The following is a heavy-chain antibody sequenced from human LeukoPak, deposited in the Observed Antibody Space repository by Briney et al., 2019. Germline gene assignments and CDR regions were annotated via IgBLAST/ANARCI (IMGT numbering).Heavy chain of an antibody. D-gene: IGHD7-27*01. Sequence: PGGSLRLSCAASGFIFSSYDMHWVRQAPDKGLEWVAFIRYDGSRKYYADSVKGRFTISRDNSKNTLYLQMNSLRAEDTAVYYCAGTGSDYWGQRTLVTVSS. V-gene: IGHV3-30*02. J-gene: IGHJ4*02. CDR2: IRYDGSRK. CDR3: AGTGSDY. CDR1: GFIFSSYD.